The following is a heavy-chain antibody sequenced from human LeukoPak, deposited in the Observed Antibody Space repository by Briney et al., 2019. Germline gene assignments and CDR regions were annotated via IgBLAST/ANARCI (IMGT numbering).Heavy chain of an antibody. D-gene: IGHD3-10*01. CDR3: ARLPQPSWFDYMDV. Sequence: TGGSLRLSCAASGITFSNYAMHWVRQAPGTGLEWVAVISYDGSNKHYADLVKGRFTISRDNSKNTLYLQMNSLRGEDTAVYYCARLPQPSWFDYMDVWGKGTTVTVSS. J-gene: IGHJ6*03. CDR2: ISYDGSNK. V-gene: IGHV3-30*04. CDR1: GITFSNYA.